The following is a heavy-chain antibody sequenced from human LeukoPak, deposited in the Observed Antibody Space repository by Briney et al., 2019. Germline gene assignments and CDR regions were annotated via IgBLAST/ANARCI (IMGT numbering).Heavy chain of an antibody. Sequence: GGSLRLSCAASGFTFSSYGMHWVRQAPGKGLEWVAVISYDGSNKYYADSVKGRFTISRDNSKNTLYLQMGSLRAEDMAVYYCARGDSMIVVVKGFDYWGQGTLVTVSS. CDR1: GFTFSSYG. CDR3: ARGDSMIVVVKGFDY. D-gene: IGHD3-22*01. CDR2: ISYDGSNK. J-gene: IGHJ4*02. V-gene: IGHV3-30*03.